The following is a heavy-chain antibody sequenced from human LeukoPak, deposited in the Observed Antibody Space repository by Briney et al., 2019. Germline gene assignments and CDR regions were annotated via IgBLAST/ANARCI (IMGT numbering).Heavy chain of an antibody. D-gene: IGHD3-22*01. Sequence: QPGGSLRLSCAASGFTFSSYAMSWVRQAPGQGLEWVSCINGRGDSTYYADSVKGRFTISRDKSTSTLYMQMNSLRAEDTAIYYCAKAREPYYDNSAIDHWGQGTLVTVSS. V-gene: IGHV3-23*01. CDR2: INGRGDST. CDR3: AKAREPYYDNSAIDH. J-gene: IGHJ4*02. CDR1: GFTFSSYA.